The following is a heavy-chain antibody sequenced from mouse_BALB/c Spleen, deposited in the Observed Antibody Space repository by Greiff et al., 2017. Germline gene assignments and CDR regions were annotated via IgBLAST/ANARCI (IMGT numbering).Heavy chain of an antibody. V-gene: IGHV1-69*02. CDR1: GYTFTSYW. CDR3: AREDYYGYPY. Sequence: QVQLQQPGAELVRPGASVKLSCKASGYTFTSYWINWVKQRPGQGLEWIGNIYPSDSYTNYNQKFKDKATLTVDKSSSTAYMQLSSPTSEDSAVYYCAREDYYGYPYWGQGTLVTVSA. J-gene: IGHJ3*01. D-gene: IGHD1-2*01. CDR2: IYPSDSYT.